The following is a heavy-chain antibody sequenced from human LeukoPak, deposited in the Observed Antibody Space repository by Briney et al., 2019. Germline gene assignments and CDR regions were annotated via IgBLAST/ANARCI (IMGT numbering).Heavy chain of an antibody. Sequence: GGSLRLSCAASGFTFSSCWMSWVRQAPGKGLEWVANIKQDGSEKYYVDSVKGRFTISRDNAKNSLYLQLNSLRAEDTAVYYCTRLYFEWVDENGDYWGQGILVTVSS. CDR2: IKQDGSEK. CDR1: GFTFSSCW. CDR3: TRLYFEWVDENGDY. J-gene: IGHJ4*02. D-gene: IGHD3-9*01. V-gene: IGHV3-7*01.